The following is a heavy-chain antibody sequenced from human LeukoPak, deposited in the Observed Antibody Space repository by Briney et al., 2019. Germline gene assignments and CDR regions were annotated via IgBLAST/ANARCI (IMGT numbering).Heavy chain of an antibody. CDR2: IAASGNDR. J-gene: IGHJ4*02. Sequence: GGSLRLSCVATGFTFSSYSFNWVRQAPGRGLEWVATIAASGNDRDYEDALQGRFTISRDNARNSLSLQIDSLRAEDTAQYYCAREVFFQFDNWGQGALVTVSS. CDR3: AREVFFQFDN. D-gene: IGHD3-3*01. CDR1: GFTFSSYS. V-gene: IGHV3-7*03.